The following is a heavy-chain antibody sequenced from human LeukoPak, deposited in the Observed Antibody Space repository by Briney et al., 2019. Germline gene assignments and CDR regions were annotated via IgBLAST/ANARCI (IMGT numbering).Heavy chain of an antibody. CDR2: ISSSSSYT. V-gene: IGHV3-11*06. J-gene: IGHJ4*02. CDR1: GFTFSDYY. Sequence: GGSLRLSCAASGFTFSDYYMSWIRQAPGKGLEWGSYISSSSSYTNYADSLKGRFTISRDNAKNSLYLQMNSLRAEDTAVYYCARELIAAAGNDYWGQGTLVTVSS. D-gene: IGHD6-13*01. CDR3: ARELIAAAGNDY.